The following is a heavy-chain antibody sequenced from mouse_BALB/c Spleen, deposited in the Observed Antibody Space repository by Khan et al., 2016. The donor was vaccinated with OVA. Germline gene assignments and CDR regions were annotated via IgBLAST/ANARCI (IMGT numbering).Heavy chain of an antibody. CDR3: ATLYVNPFAY. Sequence: VQLQQSGAELVKPGASIKLSCTASGFNIKDTYMHWVKQRPEQGPEWIGRIDPTNDNIKYDPKFQDKATITADQSSNKAYLQLSSLTYEATAVHYCATLYVNPFAYWGQGTLVSVSA. V-gene: IGHV14-3*02. J-gene: IGHJ3*01. CDR2: IDPTNDNI. D-gene: IGHD2-1*01. CDR1: GFNIKDTY.